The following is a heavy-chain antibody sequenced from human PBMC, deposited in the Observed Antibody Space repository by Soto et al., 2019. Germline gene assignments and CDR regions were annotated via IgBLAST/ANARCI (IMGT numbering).Heavy chain of an antibody. V-gene: IGHV3-66*01. CDR1: GFTVSSNY. CDR3: ARDLVGATTEYFQH. J-gene: IGHJ1*01. Sequence: EVQLVESRGGLVQPGGSLRLSCAASGFTVSSNYMSWVRQAPGKGLEWVSVIYSGGGTYYADSVKGRFTISRDNSKNTLYLQMNSLRAEDTAVYYCARDLVGATTEYFQHWGQGTLVTVSS. CDR2: IYSGGGT. D-gene: IGHD1-26*01.